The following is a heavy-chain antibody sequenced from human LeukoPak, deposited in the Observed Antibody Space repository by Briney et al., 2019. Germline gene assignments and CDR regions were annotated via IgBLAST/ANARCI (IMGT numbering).Heavy chain of an antibody. J-gene: IGHJ4*02. CDR3: AGDLVLSPQTYYYDSSGYYEDY. Sequence: ASVKVSCKASGYTFTGYYMHWVRQAPGQGLEWMGRINPNSGGTNYAQKFQGRVTMTRDTSISTAYMELSRLRSDDTAVYYCAGDLVLSPQTYYYDSSGYYEDYWGQGTLVTVSS. CDR2: INPNSGGT. CDR1: GYTFTGYY. V-gene: IGHV1-2*06. D-gene: IGHD3-22*01.